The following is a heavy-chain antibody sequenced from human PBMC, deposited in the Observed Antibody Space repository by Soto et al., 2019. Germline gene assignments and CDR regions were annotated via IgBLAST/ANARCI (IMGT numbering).Heavy chain of an antibody. V-gene: IGHV3-30-3*01. D-gene: IGHD3-22*01. CDR2: ISYDGSNK. CDR3: AKTGDYYDSSGYYYDLPFDY. CDR1: GFTFSSYA. Sequence: QVQLVESGGGVVQPGRSLRLSCAASGFTFSSYAMHWVRQAPGKGLEWVAVISYDGSNKYYADSVKGRFTISRDNSKNTLYLKMNSLRAEDTAVYYCAKTGDYYDSSGYYYDLPFDYWGQGTLVTVSS. J-gene: IGHJ4*02.